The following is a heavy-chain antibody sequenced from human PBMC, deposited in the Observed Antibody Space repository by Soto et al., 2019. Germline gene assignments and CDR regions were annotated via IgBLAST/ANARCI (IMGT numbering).Heavy chain of an antibody. CDR3: AKGQNSGTYRFYFDY. J-gene: IGHJ4*02. V-gene: IGHV3-23*01. CDR1: GITLSSYA. CDR2: ISASGGST. Sequence: LRLSCAASGITLSSYAMSWVRQAPGKGPEWVSGISASGGSTSYADSVKGRFTISRDNSKNTLYLQMNSLRADDTAVYHCAKGQNSGTYRFYFDYWGQGALVTVSS. D-gene: IGHD1-26*01.